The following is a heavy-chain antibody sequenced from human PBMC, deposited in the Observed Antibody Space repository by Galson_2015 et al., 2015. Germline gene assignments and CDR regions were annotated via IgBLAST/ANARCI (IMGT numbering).Heavy chain of an antibody. J-gene: IGHJ6*03. D-gene: IGHD1-20*01. V-gene: IGHV3-66*01. Sequence: SLRLSCAASGFTVSSNYMSWVRQAPGKGLEWVSVIYSGGSTYYADSVKGRFTISRDNSKNTLYLQMNSLRAEDTAVYYCARDNFGYYYYYMDVWGKGTTVTVSS. CDR1: GFTVSSNY. CDR2: IYSGGST. CDR3: ARDNFGYYYYYMDV.